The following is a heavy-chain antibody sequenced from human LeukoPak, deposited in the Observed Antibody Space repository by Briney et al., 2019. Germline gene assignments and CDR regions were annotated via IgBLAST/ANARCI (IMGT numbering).Heavy chain of an antibody. J-gene: IGHJ4*02. CDR1: GVSFSGYY. CDR3: ARETGRPTTDYGDYGTDY. V-gene: IGHV4-34*01. CDR2: INHSGNT. Sequence: PSETLSLTCAVYGVSFSGYYWSWIRQPPGKGLEWIGEINHSGNTKSNPSPKSRVTLSLDTSKNQFSLKLRSLTAADTAVYYCARETGRPTTDYGDYGTDYWGQGTLVSVSS. D-gene: IGHD4-17*01.